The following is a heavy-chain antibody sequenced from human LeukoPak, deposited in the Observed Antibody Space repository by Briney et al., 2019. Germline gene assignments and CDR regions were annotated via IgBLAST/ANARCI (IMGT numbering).Heavy chain of an antibody. Sequence: SETLSLTCTVSGGSISSGGYYWSWIRQHPGKGLEWIGYIYYSGSTNYNPSLKSRVTISVDTSKNQFSLKLSSVTAADTAVYYCARSEQGFITIFGVVTPKGFWFDPWGQGTLVTVSS. CDR2: IYYSGST. CDR1: GGSISSGGYY. J-gene: IGHJ5*02. V-gene: IGHV4-61*08. D-gene: IGHD3-3*01. CDR3: ARSEQGFITIFGVVTPKGFWFDP.